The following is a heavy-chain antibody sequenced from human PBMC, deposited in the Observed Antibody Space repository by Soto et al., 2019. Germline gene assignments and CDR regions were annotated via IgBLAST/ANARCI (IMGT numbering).Heavy chain of an antibody. CDR1: GYTFSTYG. CDR3: ARGGSLYWYFDL. D-gene: IGHD1-26*01. Sequence: ASVKVSCKASGYTFSTYGISWVRQAPGQGLEWMGWINACNGNTKYAPKFQGRITITRDTSASTAYMELSSLRSEDMAVYYCARGGSLYWYFDLWGRGTLVTVSS. CDR2: INACNGNT. J-gene: IGHJ2*01. V-gene: IGHV1-18*03.